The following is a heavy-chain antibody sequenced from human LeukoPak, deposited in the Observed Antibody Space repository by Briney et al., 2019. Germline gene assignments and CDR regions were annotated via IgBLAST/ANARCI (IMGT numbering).Heavy chain of an antibody. CDR3: ATQSQPTYSSGYCLPFLGY. CDR1: GGTFNSYA. V-gene: IGHV1-24*01. D-gene: IGHD3-22*01. Sequence: ASVKVSCKASGGTFNSYAISWVRQAPGQGLEWMGGFDPEDGETIYAQKFQGRVTMTEDTSTDTAYMELSSLRSEDTAVYYCATQSQPTYSSGYCLPFLGYWGQGTLVTVSS. J-gene: IGHJ4*02. CDR2: FDPEDGET.